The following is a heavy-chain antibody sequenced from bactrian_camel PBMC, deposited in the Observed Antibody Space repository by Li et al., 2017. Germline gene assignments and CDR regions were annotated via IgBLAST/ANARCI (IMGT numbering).Heavy chain of an antibody. Sequence: HVQLVESGGGSVQAGGSLRLSCAASGYTAVINYLGWIRQSPGNEREVLAAIQTGMRTTHYADSVKGRFTISRDNAKNTVWLQMNNLQSEDTALYYCAKGLFSTADGLGHTVRGQGTQVTVS. D-gene: IGHD1*01. CDR1: GYTAVINY. CDR2: IQTGMRTT. J-gene: IGHJ4*01. V-gene: IGHV3S54*01.